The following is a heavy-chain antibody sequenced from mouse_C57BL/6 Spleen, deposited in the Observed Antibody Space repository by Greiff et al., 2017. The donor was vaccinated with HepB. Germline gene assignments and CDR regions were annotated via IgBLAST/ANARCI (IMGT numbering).Heavy chain of an antibody. J-gene: IGHJ4*01. CDR2: ISYDGSN. Sequence: VQLQQSGPGLVKPSQSLSLTCSVTGYSITSGYYWNWIRQFPGNKLEWMGYISYDGSNNYNPSLKNRISITRDTSKNQFFLKLNSVTTEDTATYYCARWDDGYSGSMDYWGQGTSVTVSS. CDR1: GYSITSGYY. CDR3: ARWDDGYSGSMDY. D-gene: IGHD2-3*01. V-gene: IGHV3-6*01.